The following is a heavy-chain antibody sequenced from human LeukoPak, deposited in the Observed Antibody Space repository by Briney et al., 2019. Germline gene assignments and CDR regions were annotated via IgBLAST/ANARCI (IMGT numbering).Heavy chain of an antibody. CDR3: TTGRLD. CDR2: IKSITDGGTT. Sequence: GGSLRLSCAASGISFNNAWMSWVRQAPGKGLECVGRIKSITDGGTTDYAAPVQGRFTISSDDSKTTLYLQMDSLQIEDTAVYYCTTGRLDWGQGTLVTVSS. CDR1: GISFNNAW. J-gene: IGHJ4*02. V-gene: IGHV3-15*01. D-gene: IGHD3-9*01.